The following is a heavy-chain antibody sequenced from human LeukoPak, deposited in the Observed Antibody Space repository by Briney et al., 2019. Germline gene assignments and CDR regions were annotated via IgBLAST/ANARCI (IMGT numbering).Heavy chain of an antibody. CDR1: GGSITSSYY. D-gene: IGHD1-14*01. J-gene: IGHJ5*02. CDR2: IYYSGST. CDR3: ARGHNIVGP. Sequence: SETLSLTCTVSGGSITSSYYWGWIRQPPGKGLEWIGSIYYSGSTYYNPSLKSRVTISVDTSKNQFSLKVISVTTADTAVYFCARGHNIVGPWGQGTLVTVSS. V-gene: IGHV4-39*07.